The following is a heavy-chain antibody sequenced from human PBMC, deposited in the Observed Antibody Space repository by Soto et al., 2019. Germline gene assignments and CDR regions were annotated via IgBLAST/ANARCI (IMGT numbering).Heavy chain of an antibody. J-gene: IGHJ6*02. CDR2: IVPVFPSV. Sequence: QVQLVQSGAEVKRPGSSVKVSCKASGGAFNNYAIYWVRQAPGQGLEWLGTIVPVFPSVYYAPRFQGRLTITADVSTDTVYMMLTSLKSGDTSVYYCAREMPSTAAAYFYYGLNGWGQGTSVTVSS. D-gene: IGHD6-13*01. V-gene: IGHV1-69*18. CDR1: GGAFNNYA. CDR3: AREMPSTAAAYFYYGLNG.